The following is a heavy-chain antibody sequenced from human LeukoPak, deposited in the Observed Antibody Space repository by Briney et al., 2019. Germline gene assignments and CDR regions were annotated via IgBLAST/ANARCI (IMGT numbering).Heavy chain of an antibody. V-gene: IGHV5-51*01. D-gene: IGHD3-22*01. CDR1: GYSFTSYW. CDR2: IYPGDSDT. Sequence: HGESLKISWKGSGYSFTSYWIGWVRQMPGKGLEWMGIIYPGDSDTRYSPSFQGQVTISADKSISTAYLQWSSLKASDTAMYYCARYEGPYDSSGYYVYWGQGTLVTVSS. J-gene: IGHJ4*02. CDR3: ARYEGPYDSSGYYVY.